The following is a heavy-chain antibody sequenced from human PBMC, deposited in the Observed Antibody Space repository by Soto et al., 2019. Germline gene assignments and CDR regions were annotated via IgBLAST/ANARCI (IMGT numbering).Heavy chain of an antibody. Sequence: QVQLVQSGAEVKKPGASVRVTCKTSGYTFTDYDVSWVRQASGQGLEWMGWMSPNSGKTGYVEKFQGRVSMTATTSLSTAYMELHSLRSADTAIYFCARGRIGAAFWGQGTLVTVSS. J-gene: IGHJ4*02. D-gene: IGHD2-15*01. CDR3: ARGRIGAAF. V-gene: IGHV1-8*01. CDR1: GYTFTDYD. CDR2: MSPNSGKT.